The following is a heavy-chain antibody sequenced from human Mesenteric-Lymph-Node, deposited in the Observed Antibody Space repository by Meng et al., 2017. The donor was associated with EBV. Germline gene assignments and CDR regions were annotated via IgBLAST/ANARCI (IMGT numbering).Heavy chain of an antibody. CDR3: AGHVGRGGDY. CDR1: GGSFSDYY. J-gene: IGHJ4*02. V-gene: IGHV4-34*01. Sequence: QWGAELLKHSEIRSLTCAVYGGSFSDYYWRWTRQPPGKGLEWIGEINHSGNTHNNPSLKSRVSMSVDTSKNQFSLKLDSVTAADTAMYYCAGHVGRGGDYWDQGALVTVSS. D-gene: IGHD3-10*01. CDR2: INHSGNT.